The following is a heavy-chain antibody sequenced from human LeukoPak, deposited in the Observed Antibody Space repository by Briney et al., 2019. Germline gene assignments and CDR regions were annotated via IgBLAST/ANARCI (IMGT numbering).Heavy chain of an antibody. J-gene: IGHJ6*03. CDR3: ARGTSSVYYYYYYMDV. CDR2: IYTSGST. V-gene: IGHV4-4*07. CDR1: GGSMSSYY. D-gene: IGHD2-2*01. Sequence: SETLSLTCTVSGGSMSSYYWSWIRQPAGKGLEWIGRIYTSGSTNYNPALKSRVTMSVDTSKNQFSLKLSSVTAADTAVYYCARGTSSVYYYYYYMDVWGKGTTVTVSS.